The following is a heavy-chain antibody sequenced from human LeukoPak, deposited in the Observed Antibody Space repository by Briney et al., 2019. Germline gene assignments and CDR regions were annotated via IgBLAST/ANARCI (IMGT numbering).Heavy chain of an antibody. V-gene: IGHV4-34*01. D-gene: IGHD3-10*01. J-gene: IGHJ4*02. CDR3: ARGPSSGSGSLYFDH. CDR1: GGSFSGYP. CDR2: INDSGST. Sequence: PSGTLSLTCAVYGGSFSGYPWGWVRQPPGKRLEWIGEINDSGSTNYNASLTSGVSISVKTSKNQFSLKLTSVTAADTALYFCARGPSSGSGSLYFDHWGRTLLVTVSS.